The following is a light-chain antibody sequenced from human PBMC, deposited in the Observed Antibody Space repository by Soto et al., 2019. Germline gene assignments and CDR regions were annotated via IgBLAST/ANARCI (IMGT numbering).Light chain of an antibody. Sequence: EIVLTQSAGTLSLYPGERATLSWRASQTVSSSYLAWYQQKPGQAPRLLIYGASSRATGIPDRFSGSGSGTDFTLTISRLEPEDFAVYYCQQYGSSLPWTFGQGTKVDIK. CDR2: GAS. CDR3: QQYGSSLPWT. J-gene: IGKJ1*01. CDR1: QTVSSSY. V-gene: IGKV3-20*01.